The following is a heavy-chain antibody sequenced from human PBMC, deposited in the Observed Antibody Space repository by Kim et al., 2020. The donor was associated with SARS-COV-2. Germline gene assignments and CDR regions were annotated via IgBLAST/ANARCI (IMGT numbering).Heavy chain of an antibody. J-gene: IGHJ4*01. CDR3: ARSRVRTGTGTYYSPFDY. Sequence: ASVKVSCKASGYTFTSYYMHWVRQAPGQGLEWMAIMNPSDGSANYAQKLQGRVTMTRDTSTSTVYMVLSSLRSDDTAVYFCARSRVRTGTGTYYSPFDYW. CDR2: MNPSDGSA. V-gene: IGHV1-46*01. D-gene: IGHD3-10*01. CDR1: GYTFTSYY.